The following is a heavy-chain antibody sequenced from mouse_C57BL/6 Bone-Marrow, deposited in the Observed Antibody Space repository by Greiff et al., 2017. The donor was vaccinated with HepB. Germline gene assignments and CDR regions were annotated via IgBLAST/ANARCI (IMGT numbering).Heavy chain of an antibody. CDR3: AGAFYYGSSSYFDY. V-gene: IGHV1-39*01. Sequence: VQLQQSGPELVKPGASVKISCKASGYSFTDYNMNWVKQSNGKSLEWIGVINPNYGTTSYNQKFKGKATLTVDQSSSTAYMQLNSLTSDDSAVYYCAGAFYYGSSSYFDYWGQGTTLTVSS. CDR1: GYSFTDYN. J-gene: IGHJ2*01. D-gene: IGHD1-1*01. CDR2: INPNYGTT.